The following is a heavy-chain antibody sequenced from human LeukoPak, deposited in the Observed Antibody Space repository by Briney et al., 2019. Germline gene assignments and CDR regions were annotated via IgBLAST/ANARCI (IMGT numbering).Heavy chain of an antibody. D-gene: IGHD2-2*02. CDR1: GYTFTGYY. V-gene: IGHV1-2*02. CDR2: INPNSGGT. CDR3: ATGLEVPADINA. Sequence: ASVKVSCKASGYTFTGYYMHWVRQAPGQGLEWMGWINPNSGGTNYAQKFQGRVTLTRDTSITTAYMELSTLRSGDTAVYFCATGLEVPADINAWGQGTQVTVSS. J-gene: IGHJ4*02.